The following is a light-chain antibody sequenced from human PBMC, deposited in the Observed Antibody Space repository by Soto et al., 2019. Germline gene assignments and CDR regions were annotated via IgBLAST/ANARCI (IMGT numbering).Light chain of an antibody. V-gene: IGKV3-20*01. J-gene: IGKJ3*01. CDR1: QSVDSDY. CDR3: HHSSA. CDR2: GAS. Sequence: PGERATLSCRASQSVDSDYLAWYQQRPGQAPRLLIYGASSRLTGVPDRFSGSGSGTDFTLTISRLAPDDFAVYYCHHSSAFGHGTKVESK.